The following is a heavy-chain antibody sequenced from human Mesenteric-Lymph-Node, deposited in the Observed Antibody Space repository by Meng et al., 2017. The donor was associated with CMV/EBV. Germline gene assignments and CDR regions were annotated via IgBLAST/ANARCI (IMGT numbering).Heavy chain of an antibody. V-gene: IGHV1-69*05. CDR3: ARHIGGDCQRNYGMDV. Sequence: SVKVSCKASGGTFSSYAISWVRQAPGQGLEWMGGIIPVLGPTNYAQKFQGRVTITTDDSRTTAYMELSSLRSEDTAVYYCARHIGGDCQRNYGMDVWGQGTTVTVSS. CDR1: GGTFSSYA. D-gene: IGHD1-26*01. CDR2: IIPVLGPT. J-gene: IGHJ6*02.